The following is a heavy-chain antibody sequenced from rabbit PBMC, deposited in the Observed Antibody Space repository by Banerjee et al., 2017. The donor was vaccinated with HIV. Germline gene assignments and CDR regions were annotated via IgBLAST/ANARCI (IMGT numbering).Heavy chain of an antibody. CDR2: IDTGSSGNT. CDR1: GIDFSSYYY. V-gene: IGHV1S45*01. Sequence: QQQLEESGGGLVKPGGTLTLTCKASGIDFSSYYYMCWVRQAPGKGLEWIACIDTGSSGNTYYASWAKGRFTISKTSSTTVTLQMTSLTAADTATYFCARWAATFYIYFNLWGPGTLVTVS. CDR3: ARWAATFYIYFNL. J-gene: IGHJ4*01. D-gene: IGHD6-1*01.